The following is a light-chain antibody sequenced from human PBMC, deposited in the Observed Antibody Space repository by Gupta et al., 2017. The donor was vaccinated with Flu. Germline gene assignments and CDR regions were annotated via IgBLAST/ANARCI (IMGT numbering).Light chain of an antibody. V-gene: IGLV2-23*01. J-gene: IGLJ3*02. CDR3: CSDAVSTNWV. CDR2: EGS. CDR1: SSDVGAYYL. Sequence: QSALPQPASVSGSPGQPITISCLGTSSDVGAYYLVSWYQQHPGKPPKVVIHEGSKRPSGVSTRFSDSKSGNASSLTISGRKEEDEADYFCCSDAVSTNWVFGGGTKLTVL.